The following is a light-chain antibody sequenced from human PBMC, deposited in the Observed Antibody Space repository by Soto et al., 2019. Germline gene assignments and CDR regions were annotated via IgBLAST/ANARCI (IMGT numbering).Light chain of an antibody. Sequence: EIVLTQSPGTLSLSPGERATLSCRASQSVSSSNLAWYQKKPGQAPRLLIYGASSRATGIPDRFSGSGAGTDFTLTISRLELEDFAVYYCQQYGSSSLTFGPGTKVDIK. CDR3: QQYGSSSLT. J-gene: IGKJ3*01. CDR1: QSVSSSN. V-gene: IGKV3-20*01. CDR2: GAS.